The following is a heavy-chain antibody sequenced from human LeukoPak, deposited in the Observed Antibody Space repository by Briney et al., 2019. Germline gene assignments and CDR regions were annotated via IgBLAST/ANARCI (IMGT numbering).Heavy chain of an antibody. Sequence: GSVKVSCKASGYTFTSYYMHWVRQAPGQGLEWMGIINPSGGSTSYAQKFQGRVTMTRDTSTSTVYMELSSLRSEDTAVYYCARDLVTYGDYWGPNWFDPWGQGTLVTVSS. CDR1: GYTFTSYY. CDR2: INPSGGST. D-gene: IGHD4-17*01. J-gene: IGHJ5*02. CDR3: ARDLVTYGDYWGPNWFDP. V-gene: IGHV1-46*01.